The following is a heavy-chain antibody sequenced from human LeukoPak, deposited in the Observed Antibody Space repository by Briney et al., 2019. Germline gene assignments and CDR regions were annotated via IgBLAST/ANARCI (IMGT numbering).Heavy chain of an antibody. Sequence: GGSLRLSCAASGFTFSSYWMHWVRQPPAKGLVWVSRINSDWGSTSYADSAQGRFTISRDNANNTLYLQMNSLRAEDTAVYYCARVSKGGYCSGGSCYNWFDPWGQGTLVTVSS. CDR2: INSDWGST. V-gene: IGHV3-74*01. J-gene: IGHJ5*02. CDR1: GFTFSSYW. CDR3: ARVSKGGYCSGGSCYNWFDP. D-gene: IGHD2-15*01.